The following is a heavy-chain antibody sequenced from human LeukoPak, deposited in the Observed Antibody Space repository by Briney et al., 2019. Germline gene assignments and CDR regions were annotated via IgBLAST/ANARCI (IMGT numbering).Heavy chain of an antibody. V-gene: IGHV4-39*02. CDR3: AGLFVGEYYGSGYYFDD. D-gene: IGHD3-10*01. J-gene: IGHJ4*02. Sequence: SETLSLTCTVSGGSITNTNYYWGWIRQPPEKGLEYIGSLFYSGSTSHNPSLKGRVTMSIDTSKNHLSLKLNSVTAADTAVYYCAGLFVGEYYGSGYYFDDWGQGTLVTVTS. CDR1: GGSITNTNYY. CDR2: LFYSGST.